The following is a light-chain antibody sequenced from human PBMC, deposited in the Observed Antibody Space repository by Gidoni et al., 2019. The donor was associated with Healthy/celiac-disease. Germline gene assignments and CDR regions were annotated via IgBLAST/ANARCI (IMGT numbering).Light chain of an antibody. Sequence: SYELTQPPSVSVSPGQTASIPCSGDKLGDKYACWYQQKPGQSPALVIYQDSKRPSGIPERFSGSNSGNTATLTISGTQAMDEADYYCQAWDSSIVVFGGGTKLTVL. V-gene: IGLV3-1*01. CDR2: QDS. CDR3: QAWDSSIVV. J-gene: IGLJ2*01. CDR1: KLGDKY.